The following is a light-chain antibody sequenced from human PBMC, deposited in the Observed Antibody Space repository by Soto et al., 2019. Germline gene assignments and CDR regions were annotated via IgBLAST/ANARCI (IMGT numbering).Light chain of an antibody. J-gene: IGKJ4*01. V-gene: IGKV3-20*01. Sequence: EIVLTQSPGTLSLSPGERATLSCRASQSVSSSYLAWYQQKPGQAPRLLIYGASRATGIPDRFSGSGFGTDFTLTISRLEPEDFAVYYCQQYGSSPLTFGGGTKVEIK. CDR1: QSVSSSY. CDR3: QQYGSSPLT. CDR2: GAS.